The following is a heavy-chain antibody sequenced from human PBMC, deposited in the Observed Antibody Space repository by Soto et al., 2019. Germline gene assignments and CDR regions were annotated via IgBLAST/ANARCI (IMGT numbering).Heavy chain of an antibody. D-gene: IGHD6-19*01. Sequence: PGGSLRLSCAASGFTFSSYGMHWVRQAPGKGLEWVAVIWYDGSNKYYADSVKGRFTISRDNSKNTLYLEMNSLRVEDTAVYYCARDGTGWTGGDHWGQGTLVTVSS. J-gene: IGHJ4*02. CDR1: GFTFSSYG. CDR2: IWYDGSNK. CDR3: ARDGTGWTGGDH. V-gene: IGHV3-33*01.